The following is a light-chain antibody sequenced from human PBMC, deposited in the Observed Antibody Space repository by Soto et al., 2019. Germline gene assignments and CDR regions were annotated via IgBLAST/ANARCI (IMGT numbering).Light chain of an antibody. CDR3: SSYTSSSSYVV. J-gene: IGLJ2*01. CDR2: DVS. CDR1: SSDVGGYNY. V-gene: IGLV2-14*01. Sequence: QSALTQPASVSGSPGQSITISCTGTSSDVGGYNYVSWYQQHPGKAPKLMIYDVSNRPSGVSNRFSGSKSGNTASLSISGLQADDEADYYCSSYTSSSSYVVFGGRTKLTVL.